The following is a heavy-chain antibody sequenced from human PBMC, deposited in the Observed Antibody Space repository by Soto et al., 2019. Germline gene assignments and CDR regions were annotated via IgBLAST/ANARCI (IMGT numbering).Heavy chain of an antibody. CDR1: GGSISSYY. D-gene: IGHD3-22*01. V-gene: IGHV4-59*01. CDR2: IYYSGST. CDR3: ASSAPYYYDSSGHKYFQH. J-gene: IGHJ1*01. Sequence: SETLSLTXTVSGGSISSYYWSWIRQPPGKGLEWIGYIYYSGSTNYNPSLKSRVTISVDTSKNQFSLKLSSVTAADTAVYYCASSAPYYYDSSGHKYFQHWGQGTLVTVSS.